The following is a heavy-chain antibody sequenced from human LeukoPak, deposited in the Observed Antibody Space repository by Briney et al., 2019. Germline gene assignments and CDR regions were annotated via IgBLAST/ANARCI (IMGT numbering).Heavy chain of an antibody. V-gene: IGHV4-59*01. D-gene: IGHD6-13*01. J-gene: IGHJ4*02. Sequence: SETLSLTCTVSGGSISSYYWSWTRQPPGKGLECIGYIHYSGSTNYNPSPKSRVTISVDTSKNQFSLKLSSVTAADTAVYYCARGFSSSWYGNSGFAYWGQGTLVTVSS. CDR3: ARGFSSSWYGNSGFAY. CDR2: IHYSGST. CDR1: GGSISSYY.